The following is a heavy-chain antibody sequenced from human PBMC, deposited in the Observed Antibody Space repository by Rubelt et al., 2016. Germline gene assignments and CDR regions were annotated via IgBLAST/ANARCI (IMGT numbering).Heavy chain of an antibody. CDR2: ISGRGDNK. Sequence: VQLVESGGGVVQPGRSLRLSCAASGFTFSSYGMHWVRQAPGKGLEWVSAISGRGDNKYYADAVKGRFTLASGNSKNHLYLQMNNLRAEDTAVYYCAKHLVYRSSWLRFEYWGQGTRVTVSA. V-gene: IGHV3-23*04. J-gene: IGHJ4*02. D-gene: IGHD6-13*01. CDR1: GFTFSSYG. CDR3: AKHLVYRSSWLRFEY.